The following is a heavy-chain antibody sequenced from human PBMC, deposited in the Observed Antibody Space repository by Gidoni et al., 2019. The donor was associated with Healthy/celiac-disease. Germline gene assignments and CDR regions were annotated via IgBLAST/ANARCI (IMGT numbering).Heavy chain of an antibody. Sequence: QVQLVESGGGVVQPGRSLRLSCAASGFTFSSYGMHWVRQAPGKGLEWVAVISYDGSNKYYADSVKGRFTISRDNSKNTLYLQMNSLRAEDTAVYYCAKDSLWQPDSLDYWGQGTLVTVSS. CDR2: ISYDGSNK. D-gene: IGHD2-21*01. CDR3: AKDSLWQPDSLDY. V-gene: IGHV3-30*18. J-gene: IGHJ4*02. CDR1: GFTFSSYG.